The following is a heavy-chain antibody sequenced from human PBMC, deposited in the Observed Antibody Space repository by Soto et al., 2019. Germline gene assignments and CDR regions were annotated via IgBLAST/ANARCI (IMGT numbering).Heavy chain of an antibody. CDR2: IYYSGST. V-gene: IGHV4-61*01. Sequence: SETLSLTCTVSGGSVSSGSYYWSWIRQPPGKGLEWIGYIYYSGSTNYNPSLKSRVTISVDTSKNQFSLKLSSVTAADTAVYYCARDRVTMVRGVNGGLYYYYYGMDVWGQGTTVTVSS. D-gene: IGHD3-10*01. CDR1: GGSVSSGSYY. J-gene: IGHJ6*02. CDR3: ARDRVTMVRGVNGGLYYYYYGMDV.